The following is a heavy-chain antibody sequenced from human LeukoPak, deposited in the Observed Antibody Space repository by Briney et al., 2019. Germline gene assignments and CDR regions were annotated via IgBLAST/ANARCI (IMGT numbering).Heavy chain of an antibody. Sequence: PGGSLRLSCAASGFTVSSNYMSWVRQAPGKGLEWVSVIYSGGSTYYADSVKGRFTISRDNSKNTLYLQMNSLRAEDTAVYYCARGIAVAGSGFDYWGQGTLVTVSS. J-gene: IGHJ4*02. D-gene: IGHD6-19*01. CDR2: IYSGGST. CDR1: GFTVSSNY. CDR3: ARGIAVAGSGFDY. V-gene: IGHV3-66*01.